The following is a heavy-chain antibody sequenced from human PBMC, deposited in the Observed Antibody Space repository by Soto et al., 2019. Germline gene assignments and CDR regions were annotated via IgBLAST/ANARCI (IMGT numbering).Heavy chain of an antibody. V-gene: IGHV4-31*03. CDR2: IYYSGST. CDR3: ARDGRLVNYYYYGMEV. Sequence: QVQLQESGPGLVKPSQTLSLTCSVSGGSISSGAYYWTWIRQHPGKGLEWLGYIYYSGSTYYNPSLKSRVTISVDTSKNQFSLKLRSVTAADTAVYYCARDGRLVNYYYYGMEVLGQGTTVTVSS. CDR1: GGSISSGAYY. J-gene: IGHJ6*02. D-gene: IGHD6-13*01.